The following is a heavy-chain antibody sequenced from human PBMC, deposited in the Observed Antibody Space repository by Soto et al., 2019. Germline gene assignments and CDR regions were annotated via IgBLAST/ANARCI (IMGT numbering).Heavy chain of an antibody. Sequence: QVQLQQWGAGPLRPLETLSLTCGVSGGSFSGYYWAWIRPSPGKGREWIGEINDPGSINYNPSLKSGVSLAVDTSKNHYSLNLRSVTAADTAVYYCARESHDILTGPPWVWYFDLWGRGTLVTVSS. CDR3: ARESHDILTGPPWVWYFDL. J-gene: IGHJ2*01. V-gene: IGHV4-34*01. CDR2: INDPGSI. CDR1: GGSFSGYY. D-gene: IGHD3-9*01.